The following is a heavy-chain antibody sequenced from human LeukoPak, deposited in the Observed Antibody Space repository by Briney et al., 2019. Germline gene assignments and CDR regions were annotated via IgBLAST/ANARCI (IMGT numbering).Heavy chain of an antibody. J-gene: IGHJ4*02. D-gene: IGHD3-16*01. Sequence: SETLSLTCTVSGGSISSSDYYWGWIRQPPGKGLEWIGNIFHTGSTYYNPSLKSRLTISIDTSKNQFSLKLSSVTAADTAVYYCARERSGAITFGEPNPFDYWGQGTLVTVSS. CDR2: IFHTGST. CDR1: GGSISSSDYY. V-gene: IGHV4-39*02. CDR3: ARERSGAITFGEPNPFDY.